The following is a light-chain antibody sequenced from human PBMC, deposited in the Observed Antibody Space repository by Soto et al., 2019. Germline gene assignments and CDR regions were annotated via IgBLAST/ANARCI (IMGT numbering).Light chain of an antibody. J-gene: IGLJ2*01. CDR3: QAWHSSQAV. Sequence: SYELTQPPSVSVSPGQTASITCSGDKLGDKYACWYQQKPGQSPVLVIYQDSKRPSGIPERFSGSNSGNTATLTISGTQAMDEADYYCQAWHSSQAVFGGGTKVTVL. CDR2: QDS. V-gene: IGLV3-1*01. CDR1: KLGDKY.